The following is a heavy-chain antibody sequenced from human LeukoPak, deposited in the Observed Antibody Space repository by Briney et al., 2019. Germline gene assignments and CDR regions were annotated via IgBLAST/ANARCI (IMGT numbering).Heavy chain of an antibody. Sequence: ASVKVSRKASGYTFTSYGISWVRQAPGQGLEWMGWISAYNGNTNYAQKLQGRVTMTTDTSTSTAYMELRSLRSDDTAVYYCARDWYYSSSWYFDYWGQGTLVTVSS. CDR3: ARDWYYSSSWYFDY. CDR2: ISAYNGNT. J-gene: IGHJ4*02. V-gene: IGHV1-18*04. D-gene: IGHD6-13*01. CDR1: GYTFTSYG.